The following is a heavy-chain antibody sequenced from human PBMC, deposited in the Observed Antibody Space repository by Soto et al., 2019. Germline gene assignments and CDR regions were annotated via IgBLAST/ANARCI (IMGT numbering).Heavy chain of an antibody. Sequence: QVQLQESGPGLVKPSETLSLTCTVSGLSVSSGSFYWAWIRQPPGKGLEWIGFMSYSGTTNYNPSLKSRVTISVDTSRSQISLMVNSLTAADTALYYCARGATVTQYDYWGQGTLVTVSS. CDR3: ARGATVTQYDY. CDR1: GLSVSSGSFY. V-gene: IGHV4-61*01. J-gene: IGHJ4*02. CDR2: MSYSGTT. D-gene: IGHD4-17*01.